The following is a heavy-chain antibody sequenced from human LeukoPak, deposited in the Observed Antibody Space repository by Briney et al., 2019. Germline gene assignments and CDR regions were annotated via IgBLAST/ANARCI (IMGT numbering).Heavy chain of an antibody. D-gene: IGHD3-10*01. CDR2: IIPILGIA. CDR1: GGTFSSYA. V-gene: IGHV1-69*04. J-gene: IGHJ4*02. CDR3: ARDQFNPRPPYGSGSYGIDY. Sequence: ASVKVSCKASGGTFSSYAISWVRQAPGQGLEWMGRIIPILGIANYAQKFQGRVTITADKSTSTAYMELSSLRSEDTAVYYCARDQFNPRPPYGSGSYGIDYWGQGTLVTVSS.